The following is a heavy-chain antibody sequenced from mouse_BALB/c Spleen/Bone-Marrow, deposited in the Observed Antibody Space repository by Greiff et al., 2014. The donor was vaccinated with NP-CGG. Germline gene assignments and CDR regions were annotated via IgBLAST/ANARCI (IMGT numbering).Heavy chain of an antibody. V-gene: IGHV1S82*01. D-gene: IGHD2-1*01. Sequence: QVQLKQSGAELVRPGASVKLSCKASGYSFTNYWMNWVKQRPGQGLEWIGMIHPSDSETRLNQKFKDKATLTVDKSSSTAYMQXXXXXSEDSAVYYCARFGNYEGFTYWGQGTLVTVSA. CDR1: GYSFTNYW. CDR3: ARFGNYEGFTY. J-gene: IGHJ3*01. CDR2: IHPSDSET.